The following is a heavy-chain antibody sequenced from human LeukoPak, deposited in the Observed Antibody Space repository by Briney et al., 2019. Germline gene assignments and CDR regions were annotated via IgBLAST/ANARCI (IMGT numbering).Heavy chain of an antibody. CDR2: IPYDGNNK. Sequence: GGSLRLSCAASRFTFSSYGMHWVRQAPGKGLEWVAFIPYDGNNKYYADSVKGRFTISRDNSKNTLFLQMNSLRAEDTAVYYCATHHYGSGSYFLKNWGQGTLVTVSS. CDR3: ATHHYGSGSYFLKN. D-gene: IGHD3-10*01. J-gene: IGHJ4*02. CDR1: RFTFSSYG. V-gene: IGHV3-30*02.